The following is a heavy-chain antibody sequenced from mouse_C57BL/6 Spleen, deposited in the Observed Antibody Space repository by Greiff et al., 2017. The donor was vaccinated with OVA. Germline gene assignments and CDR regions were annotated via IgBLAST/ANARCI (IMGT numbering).Heavy chain of an antibody. D-gene: IGHD1-1*01. Sequence: VKLQESGPGLVQPSQSLSITCTVSGFSLTSYGVHSVRQSPGKGLEWLGVIWSGGSTDYNAAFISRLSISKDNSKSQVFFKMNSLQADDTAIYYCARDYGSSYVGAMDDWGQGTSVTVSS. CDR2: IWSGGST. V-gene: IGHV2-2*01. J-gene: IGHJ4*01. CDR1: GFSLTSYG. CDR3: ARDYGSSYVGAMDD.